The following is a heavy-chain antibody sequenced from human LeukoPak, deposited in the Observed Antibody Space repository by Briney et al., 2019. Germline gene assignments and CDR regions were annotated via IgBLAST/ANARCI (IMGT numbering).Heavy chain of an antibody. D-gene: IGHD5-18*01. CDR2: ISGSGGST. CDR1: GFTFSSYA. CDR3: ATYVDTVRYDAFDV. V-gene: IGHV3-23*01. Sequence: GGSLRLSCAASGFTFSSYAMSWVRQAPGKGLEWVSAISGSGGSTYYADSVKGRFTISRDNARNTVYLQMNSLRAEDAAVYYCATYVDTVRYDAFDVWGQGTMVTVSS. J-gene: IGHJ3*01.